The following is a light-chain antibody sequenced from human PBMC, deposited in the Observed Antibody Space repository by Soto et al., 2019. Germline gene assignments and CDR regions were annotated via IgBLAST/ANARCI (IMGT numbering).Light chain of an antibody. J-gene: IGLJ2*01. CDR3: QSYYRGMSGYML. CDR1: SSNIGAGYD. Sequence: QSVLTQPPSVSGAPGQSVTISCTGSSSNIGAGYDVHWYQHLPGTAPKVLIYGNNNRPSGVPDRFSGYKSGTSASLAITGLQAEDEPVYYCQSYYRGMSGYMLFCGGPKLTVL. CDR2: GNN. V-gene: IGLV1-40*01.